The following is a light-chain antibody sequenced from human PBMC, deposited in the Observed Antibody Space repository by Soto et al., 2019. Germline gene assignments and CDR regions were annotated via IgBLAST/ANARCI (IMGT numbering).Light chain of an antibody. CDR1: SSDVGGYDY. CDR2: EVT. CDR3: SSDTSRSTYV. Sequence: QSVLTQPASVSGSPGQSITLSCTGTSSDVGGYDYVSWYQQYPGKAPKLMIYEVTNRPSAVANLFSGSKSSDTAFLIISGLQVEDEADYYCSSDTSRSTYVFATGTKLTVL. V-gene: IGLV2-14*01. J-gene: IGLJ1*01.